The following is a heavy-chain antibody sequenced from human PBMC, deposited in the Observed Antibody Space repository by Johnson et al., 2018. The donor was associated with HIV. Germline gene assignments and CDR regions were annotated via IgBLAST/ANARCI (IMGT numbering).Heavy chain of an antibody. CDR2: ISYDGSNK. CDR1: GFTFSSYP. CDR3: ARGGDGYRGDAFDI. Sequence: QVQLVESGGGVVQPGRSLRLSCAVSGFTFSSYPMHWVRQAPGKGLEWVAVISYDGSNKYYADSVKGRFTISRDNAKNSLYLQMNSLRAEDTAVYYCARGGDGYRGDAFDIWGQGTMVTVSS. V-gene: IGHV3-30*04. J-gene: IGHJ3*02. D-gene: IGHD5-24*01.